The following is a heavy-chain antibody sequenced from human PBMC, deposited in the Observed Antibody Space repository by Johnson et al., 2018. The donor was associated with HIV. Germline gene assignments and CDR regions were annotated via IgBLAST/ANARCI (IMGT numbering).Heavy chain of an antibody. CDR1: GFSLDDYG. J-gene: IGHJ3*02. CDR2: ISGSGGST. CDR3: AKEGADYNFWSGYSSNAFDI. Sequence: VQLVESGGGVVRPGGSLKLSCAASGFSLDDYGMSWVRQPPGKGLEWVSGISGSGGSTYYADSVKGRFTISRDHSKNTLYLQMNSLRAEDTAVYYCAKEGADYNFWSGYSSNAFDIWGQGTMVTVSS. D-gene: IGHD3-3*01. V-gene: IGHV3-23*04.